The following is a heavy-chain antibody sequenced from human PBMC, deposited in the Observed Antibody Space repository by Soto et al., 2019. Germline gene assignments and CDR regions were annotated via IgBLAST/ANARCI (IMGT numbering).Heavy chain of an antibody. J-gene: IGHJ6*03. CDR2: ISAYNGNT. D-gene: IGHD2-2*01. CDR1: GYTFISYG. V-gene: IGHV1-18*01. CDR3: ASDYCSSTSCYFDDPFYYYYMDV. Sequence: GASVKVSCKASGYTFISYGISWVRQAPVQGLEWMGWISAYNGNTNYAQKLQGRVTMTTDTSTSTAYMELRSLRSDDTAVYYCASDYCSSTSCYFDDPFYYYYMDVWSKGTTVTVSS.